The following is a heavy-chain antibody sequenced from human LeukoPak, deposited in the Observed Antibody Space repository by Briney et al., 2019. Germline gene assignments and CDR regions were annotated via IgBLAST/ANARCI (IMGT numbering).Heavy chain of an antibody. J-gene: IGHJ5*02. D-gene: IGHD5-12*01. CDR2: MYYSGST. V-gene: IGHV4-59*11. CDR1: GDSINSHH. CDR3: ARDTYDYYFDP. Sequence: SETLSLTCTVSGDSINSHHWNWIRQPPGKGLEWIGYMYYSGSTKYNPSLKSRVAISIDTSKNQFSLKLSSMTAADTAVYYCARDTYDYYFDPWGQGTLVTVSS.